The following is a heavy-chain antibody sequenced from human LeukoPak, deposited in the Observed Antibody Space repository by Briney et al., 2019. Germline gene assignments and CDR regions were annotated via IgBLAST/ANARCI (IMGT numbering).Heavy chain of an antibody. CDR1: GFTVSSKY. J-gene: IGHJ4*02. CDR2: IYSDGNT. Sequence: SGGSLRLSCAASGFTVSSKYMSWVRQAPGKGLEWVSVIYSDGNTYYADSVRGRFTISRDNSKNTLYLQMNSLRAEDTAVYYCARDDGHSPYDYWGQGTLVTVSS. D-gene: IGHD5-24*01. CDR3: ARDDGHSPYDY. V-gene: IGHV3-53*01.